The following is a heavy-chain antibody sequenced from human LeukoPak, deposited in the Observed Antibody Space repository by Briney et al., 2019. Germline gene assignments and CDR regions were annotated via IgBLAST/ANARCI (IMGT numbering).Heavy chain of an antibody. CDR2: ISYDGSNK. Sequence: QAGGSLRLSCAASGFTFSSYWMSWVRQAPGKGLEWVAVISYDGSNKYYADSVKGRFTISRDNSKNTLYLQMNSLRAEDTAVYYCARDWADYGDWLYYFDYWGQGTLVTVSS. CDR1: GFTFSSYW. D-gene: IGHD4-17*01. J-gene: IGHJ4*02. CDR3: ARDWADYGDWLYYFDY. V-gene: IGHV3-30*03.